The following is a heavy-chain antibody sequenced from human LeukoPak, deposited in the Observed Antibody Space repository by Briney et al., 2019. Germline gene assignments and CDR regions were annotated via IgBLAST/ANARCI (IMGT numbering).Heavy chain of an antibody. CDR1: GFTFSSYW. Sequence: QPGGSLRLSCAASGFTFSSYWMSWVRQAPGKGLEWAANIKQDGSEKYYVDSVKGRFTISRDNAKNSLYLQMNSLRAEDTAVYYCARARIVVVPAAMFDYWGQGTLVTVSS. CDR3: ARARIVVVPAAMFDY. J-gene: IGHJ4*02. V-gene: IGHV3-7*03. D-gene: IGHD2-2*01. CDR2: IKQDGSEK.